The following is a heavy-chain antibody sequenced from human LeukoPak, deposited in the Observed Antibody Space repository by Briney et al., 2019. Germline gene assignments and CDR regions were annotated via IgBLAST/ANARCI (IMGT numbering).Heavy chain of an antibody. CDR2: IHHSGST. D-gene: IGHD1-14*01. CDR1: GYSISSGYY. J-gene: IGHJ4*02. V-gene: IGHV4-38-2*02. Sequence: SETLSLTCSVSGYSISSGYYWGWIRPPPGKGLEWIGTIHHSGSTYYNPSLKSRVTISVDTSENQFSLKLSSVTAADTAVYYCARRPDTYQDYWGQGTLVTVSS. CDR3: ARRPDTYQDY.